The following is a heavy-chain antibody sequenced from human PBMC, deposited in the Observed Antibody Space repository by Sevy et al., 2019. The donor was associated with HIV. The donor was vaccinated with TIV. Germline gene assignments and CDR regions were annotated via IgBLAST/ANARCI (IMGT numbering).Heavy chain of an antibody. J-gene: IGHJ6*02. V-gene: IGHV4-59*01. CDR3: VRGDPELFYGMDV. D-gene: IGHD1-7*01. CDR2: IYYSRST. CDR1: GDSISGYY. Sequence: SETLSLTCTVSGDSISGYYWSWIRQPPGKGLEWIGYIYYSRSTTYNPSLKSRVTISKDTSKNQFSLKLSSVTAADTAVYYCVRGDPELFYGMDVWGQGTTVTVSS.